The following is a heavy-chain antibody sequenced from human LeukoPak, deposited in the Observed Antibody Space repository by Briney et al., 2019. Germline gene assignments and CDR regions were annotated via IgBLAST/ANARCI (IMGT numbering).Heavy chain of an antibody. D-gene: IGHD1-1*01. CDR1: GFTVSSNY. CDR3: ARGRNWNDGGHGAFDI. CDR2: VYSGGST. V-gene: IGHV3-53*01. Sequence: GSLRLSCAASGFTVSSNYMNWVRQAPGRGLEWVSVVYSGGSTFYGDSVKGRFTISRDNSKNTLYLQMNSLRAEDTAVYYCARGRNWNDGGHGAFDIWGQGTMATVSS. J-gene: IGHJ3*02.